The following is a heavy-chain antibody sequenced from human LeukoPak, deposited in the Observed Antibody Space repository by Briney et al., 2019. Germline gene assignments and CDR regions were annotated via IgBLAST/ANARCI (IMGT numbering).Heavy chain of an antibody. V-gene: IGHV1-2*02. J-gene: IGHJ4*02. Sequence: GASVKVSRKASGYTFTGYYMHWVRQAPGQGLEWMGWINPNSGGTNYAQKFQGRATMTRDTSISTAYMELSRLRSDDTAVYYCAAFPYYYDSSGYYFDYWGQGTLVTVSS. D-gene: IGHD3-22*01. CDR2: INPNSGGT. CDR3: AAFPYYYDSSGYYFDY. CDR1: GYTFTGYY.